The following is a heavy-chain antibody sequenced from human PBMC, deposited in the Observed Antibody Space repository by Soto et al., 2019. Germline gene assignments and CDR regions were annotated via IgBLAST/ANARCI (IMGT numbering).Heavy chain of an antibody. CDR2: VNHSGDT. CDR3: ARVQYNWNYGAFDI. Sequence: SETLSLTCAVDGGSFSGYYWRWIRQPAGKRLEWIGEVNHSGDTNYNPSLKSRVTVSADTSKNQFSLNLRSVTAADTAVYYCARVQYNWNYGAFDIWGQGTMVTVSS. V-gene: IGHV4-34*01. CDR1: GGSFSGYY. J-gene: IGHJ3*02. D-gene: IGHD1-7*01.